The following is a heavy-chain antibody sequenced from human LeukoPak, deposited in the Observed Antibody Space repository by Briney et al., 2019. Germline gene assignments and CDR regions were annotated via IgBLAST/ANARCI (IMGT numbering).Heavy chain of an antibody. D-gene: IGHD3-22*01. Sequence: PSETLSLTCTVSGGSISSSSYYWGWIRQPPGKGLEWIGYIYHSGSTYYNPSLKSRVTISVDRSKNQFSLELSSVTAADTAVYYCAAQRYDSSVGDYWGQGTLVTVSS. J-gene: IGHJ4*02. V-gene: IGHV4-30-2*01. CDR3: AAQRYDSSVGDY. CDR1: GGSISSSSYY. CDR2: IYHSGST.